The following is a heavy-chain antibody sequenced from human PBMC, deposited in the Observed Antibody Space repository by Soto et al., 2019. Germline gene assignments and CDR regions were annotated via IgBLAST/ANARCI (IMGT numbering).Heavy chain of an antibody. CDR1: GYTFSDYG. J-gene: IGHJ2*01. Sequence: ASVKVSCKASGYTFSDYGITWVRQAPGQGLEWMGWISISSGNTHFEESLQGRVTMTSDKTSTAYMELWRLRSDDSAMYYCARSYNYGSYWYFDLWGRGALVTVSS. D-gene: IGHD3-10*01. CDR2: ISISSGNT. CDR3: ARSYNYGSYWYFDL. V-gene: IGHV1-18*04.